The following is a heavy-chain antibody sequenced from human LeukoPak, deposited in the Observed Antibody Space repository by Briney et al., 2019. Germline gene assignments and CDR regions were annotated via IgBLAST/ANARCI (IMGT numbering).Heavy chain of an antibody. CDR1: GFTFSAYW. D-gene: IGHD6-19*01. CDR2: IKEDGSDK. CDR3: ARTYPGIALAGTFDY. Sequence: GGSLRLSCAASGFTFSAYWMGWVRQAPGKGLEWVANIKEDGSDKYYEDSMKGRFIISRDNAKNSVFLQLSSLRVEDTAVYYCARTYPGIALAGTFDYWGRGTLVTVSS. J-gene: IGHJ4*02. V-gene: IGHV3-7*01.